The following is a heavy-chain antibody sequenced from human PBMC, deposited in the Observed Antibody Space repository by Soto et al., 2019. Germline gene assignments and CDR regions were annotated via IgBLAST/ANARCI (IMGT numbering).Heavy chain of an antibody. Sequence: PSETLSLTCTVSGGSTSSDNYWSWIRQPPGKGLEWIGHIYFTGNTYYTPSLKSRLTMSIDTSKNEFSLRLNSVTAADTAVYYCAGQTFTIAAASYGRSNWFDPWGPGTLVTVSS. CDR2: IYFTGNT. D-gene: IGHD6-25*01. CDR1: GGSTSSDNY. CDR3: AGQTFTIAAASYGRSNWFDP. J-gene: IGHJ5*02. V-gene: IGHV4-39*01.